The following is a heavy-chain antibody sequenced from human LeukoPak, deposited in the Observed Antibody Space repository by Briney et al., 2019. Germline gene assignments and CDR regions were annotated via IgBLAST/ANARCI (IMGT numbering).Heavy chain of an antibody. J-gene: IGHJ4*02. V-gene: IGHV3-23*01. CDR2: IIGSGSST. CDR3: ARDLTQLALFDY. D-gene: IGHD6-13*01. Sequence: GGSLRLSCAASGFTFSSYAMSWVRQAPGKGLEWVSAIIGSGSSTYYADSVKGRFTLSRDNSKNTLFLQMNSLRPEDTAVYFCARDLTQLALFDYWGQGTLVTVSS. CDR1: GFTFSSYA.